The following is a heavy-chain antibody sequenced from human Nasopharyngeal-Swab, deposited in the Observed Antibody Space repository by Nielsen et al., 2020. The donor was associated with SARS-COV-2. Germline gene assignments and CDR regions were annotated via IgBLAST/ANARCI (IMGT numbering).Heavy chain of an antibody. CDR2: INTNTGNP. CDR3: AREEGITIFGVPIGFGYYGMDV. Sequence: ASVKVSCKASGYTFTSYAMNWVRQAPGQGLEWMGWINTNTGNPTYAQGFTGRFVFYFDTSVSTAYLQISSLKAEDTAVYYCAREEGITIFGVPIGFGYYGMDVWGQGTTVTVSS. D-gene: IGHD3-3*01. CDR1: GYTFTSYA. V-gene: IGHV7-4-1*02. J-gene: IGHJ6*02.